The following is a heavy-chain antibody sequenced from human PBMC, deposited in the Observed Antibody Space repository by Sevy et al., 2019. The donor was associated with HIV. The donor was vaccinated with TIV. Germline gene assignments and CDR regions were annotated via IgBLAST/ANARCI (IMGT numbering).Heavy chain of an antibody. CDR3: TTDRGGGSYWHYYYYGMDV. J-gene: IGHJ6*02. Sequence: GGSLRLSCAASGFTFSNAWMSWVRQAPGKGLEWVGRIKSKTDGGTTDYAAPVKGGFTISKDDSKNTLDLQMNSLKTEDTAVYYCTTDRGGGSYWHYYYYGMDVWGQGTTVTVSS. CDR1: GFTFSNAW. V-gene: IGHV3-15*01. D-gene: IGHD1-26*01. CDR2: IKSKTDGGTT.